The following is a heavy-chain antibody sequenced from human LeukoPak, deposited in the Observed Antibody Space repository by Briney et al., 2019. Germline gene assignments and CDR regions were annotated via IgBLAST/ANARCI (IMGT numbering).Heavy chain of an antibody. CDR2: ISSTGGTA. V-gene: IGHV3-23*01. D-gene: IGHD3-10*01. CDR1: GFTFSSYG. CDR3: AEDQKYYYGSGSYSEGMDV. Sequence: GGSLRLSCAASGFTFSSYGMSWVRQAPGKGLEWVSAISSTGGTAYYADSVKGRFTISRDNSKNTLYLQMNSLRAEDTAVYYCAEDQKYYYGSGSYSEGMDVWGKGTTVTISS. J-gene: IGHJ6*03.